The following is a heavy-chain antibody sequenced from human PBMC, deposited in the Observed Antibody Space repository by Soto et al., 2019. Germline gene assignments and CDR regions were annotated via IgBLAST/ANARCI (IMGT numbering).Heavy chain of an antibody. CDR1: KFTFPSYA. CDR3: AKDVCGSGTFCHFDY. J-gene: IGHJ4*02. CDR2: VGSDGGST. V-gene: IGHV3-23*01. D-gene: IGHD3-10*01. Sequence: VQLLESGGGLVQPGGSLRLSCAASKFTFPSYAMSWVRQAPGKGLEWVSTVGSDGGSTYYADSVRGRFTVSRDNSQNTLDLQMNNLRAEDTAVYYCAKDVCGSGTFCHFDYWGQGTLVTVSS.